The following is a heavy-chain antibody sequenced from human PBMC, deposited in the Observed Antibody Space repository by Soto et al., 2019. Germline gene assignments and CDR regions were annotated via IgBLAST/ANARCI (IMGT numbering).Heavy chain of an antibody. CDR1: GFTFSSYG. CDR2: IWYDGSNK. V-gene: IGHV3-33*01. Sequence: GGSLRLSCAASGFTFSSYGMHWVRQAPGKGLEWVAVIWYDGSNKYYADSVKGRFTISRDNSKNTLYLQMNSLRAEDTAVYYCARDRYYYDSSGPPDYWGQGTLVTVSS. CDR3: ARDRYYYDSSGPPDY. D-gene: IGHD3-22*01. J-gene: IGHJ4*02.